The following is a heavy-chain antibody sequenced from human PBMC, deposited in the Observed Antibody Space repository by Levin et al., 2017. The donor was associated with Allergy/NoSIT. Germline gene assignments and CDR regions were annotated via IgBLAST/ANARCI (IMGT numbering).Heavy chain of an antibody. CDR1: GFTFSSYA. D-gene: IGHD1-1*01. CDR2: ISTNGGST. Sequence: PGGSLRLSCSASGFTFSSYAIHWVRQAPGKGLEFVSAISTNGGSTYYADSVKGRFTISRDNSKNTMYLQMSSLRDEDTAVYYCVKRRDNWNDEGAFDIWGQGTMVTVSS. J-gene: IGHJ3*02. V-gene: IGHV3-64D*06. CDR3: VKRRDNWNDEGAFDI.